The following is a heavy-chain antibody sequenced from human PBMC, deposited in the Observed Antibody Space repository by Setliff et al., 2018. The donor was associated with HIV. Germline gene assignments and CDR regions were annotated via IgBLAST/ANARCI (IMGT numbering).Heavy chain of an antibody. CDR1: GESFSGYD. J-gene: IGHJ4*02. CDR3: ARGKWLVRSFLFDY. CDR2: INHSGRT. D-gene: IGHD6-19*01. Sequence: TLSLTCAVYGESFSGYDWTWIRQPPGEGLEWIGEINHSGRTNYSPSLKSRVTISVDTSKNQFSLRLNSVTAADTAVYYCARGKWLVRSFLFDYWGQGSLVTVSS. V-gene: IGHV4-34*01.